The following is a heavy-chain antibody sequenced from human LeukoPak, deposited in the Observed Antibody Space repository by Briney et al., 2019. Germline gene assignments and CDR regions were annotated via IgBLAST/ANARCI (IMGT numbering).Heavy chain of an antibody. J-gene: IGHJ4*02. V-gene: IGHV4-59*01. CDR2: IYYSGST. CDR3: ARVGQGRLRYYLDY. D-gene: IGHD3-10*01. Sequence: SETLSLTCTVSGGSISSYYWSWIRQPPGKGLEWIGYIYYSGSTNYNPSLKSRVTISVDTSKNQFSLKLSSVTAADTAVYYCARVGQGRLRYYLDYWGQGTLVTVSS. CDR1: GGSISSYY.